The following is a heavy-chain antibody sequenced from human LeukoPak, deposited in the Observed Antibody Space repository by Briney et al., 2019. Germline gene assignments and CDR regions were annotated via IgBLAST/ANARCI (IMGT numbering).Heavy chain of an antibody. J-gene: IGHJ4*02. D-gene: IGHD2-2*02. Sequence: SETLSLTCTVSGGSISSSSYYWGWIRQPPGKGLEWIGSVYYSGNTYYNPSLKSRVTISVDTSKNQFSLKLSSVTAADTAVYYCARVDSSYTYFDYWGQGTLVTVSS. CDR2: VYYSGNT. CDR3: ARVDSSYTYFDY. V-gene: IGHV4-39*07. CDR1: GGSISSSSYY.